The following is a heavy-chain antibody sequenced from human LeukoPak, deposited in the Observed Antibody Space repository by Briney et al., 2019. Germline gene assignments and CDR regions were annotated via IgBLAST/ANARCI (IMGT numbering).Heavy chain of an antibody. V-gene: IGHV3-23*01. J-gene: IGHJ4*02. CDR3: AKEPDSSGWSYNFDY. CDR1: GFTFSSYA. CDR2: ISGSGGST. Sequence: GGSLRLPCAASGFTFSSYAMSWVRQAPGKGLEWVSAISGSGGSTYYADSVKGRFTISRDNSKNTLYLQMNSLRAEDTAVYYCAKEPDSSGWSYNFDYWGQGTLVTVSS. D-gene: IGHD6-19*01.